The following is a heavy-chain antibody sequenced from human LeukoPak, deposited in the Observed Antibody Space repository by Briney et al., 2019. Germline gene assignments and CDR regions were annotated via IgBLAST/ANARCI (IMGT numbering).Heavy chain of an antibody. D-gene: IGHD6-19*01. J-gene: IGHJ3*02. CDR2: IYHSGST. Sequence: PSETLSLTCTVSGYSISSGYYWGWIRQPPGKGLEWIGIIYHSGSTYYNPSLKSRVTISVDTSKNQFSLKLSSVTAADTAVYYCARDVGVAGYTYAFDIWGQGTMVTVSS. CDR3: ARDVGVAGYTYAFDI. V-gene: IGHV4-38-2*02. CDR1: GYSISSGYY.